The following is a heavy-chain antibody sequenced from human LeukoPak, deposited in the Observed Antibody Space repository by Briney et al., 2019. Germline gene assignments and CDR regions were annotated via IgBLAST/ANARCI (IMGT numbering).Heavy chain of an antibody. CDR3: TREKAYYDFWSGHITEFDY. CDR1: GYTFTSYA. V-gene: IGHV7-4-1*02. J-gene: IGHJ4*02. Sequence: ASVKVSCKASGYTFTSYATNWVRQAPGQGLEWMGWINTNTGNPTYAQGFTGRFVFSLDTSVSTACLQISSLKAEDTAVYYCTREKAYYDFWSGHITEFDYWGQGALVTASS. D-gene: IGHD3-3*01. CDR2: INTNTGNP.